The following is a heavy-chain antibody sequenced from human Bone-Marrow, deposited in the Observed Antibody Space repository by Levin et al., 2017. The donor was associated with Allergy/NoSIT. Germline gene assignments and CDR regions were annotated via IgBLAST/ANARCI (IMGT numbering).Heavy chain of an antibody. CDR3: ARRPHDSSSGEIGYFQH. CDR1: GYSFTSYW. V-gene: IGHV5-51*01. CDR2: IYPGDSDT. J-gene: IGHJ1*01. D-gene: IGHD6-6*01. Sequence: GGSLRLSCKGSGYSFTSYWIGWVRQMPGKGLEWMGIIYPGDSDTRYSPSFQGQVTISADKSISTAYLQWSSLKASDTAMYYCARRPHDSSSGEIGYFQHWGQGTLVTVSS.